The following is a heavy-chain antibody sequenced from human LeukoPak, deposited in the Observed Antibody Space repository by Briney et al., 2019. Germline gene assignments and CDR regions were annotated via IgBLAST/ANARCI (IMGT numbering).Heavy chain of an antibody. CDR3: ARGITVTGHFDY. J-gene: IGHJ4*02. CDR1: GDSISSSSYY. V-gene: IGHV4-39*01. CDR2: IYYSGST. D-gene: IGHD6-19*01. Sequence: SGTLSLTCTVSGDSISSSSYYWGWIRQPPGKGLEWIGSIYYSGSTHYTPSLKSRVTISVDTSKNQFSLKLSSVTAADTAVYYCARGITVTGHFDYWGQETLVTVSS.